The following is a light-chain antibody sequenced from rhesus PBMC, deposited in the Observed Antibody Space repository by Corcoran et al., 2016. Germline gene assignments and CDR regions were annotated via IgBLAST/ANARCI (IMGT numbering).Light chain of an antibody. V-gene: IGKV1-25*01. CDR1: QGMTND. J-gene: IGKJ3*01. CDR2: EVS. Sequence: DIQMTQSPSSLSASVGDRVTITCRASQGMTNDLAWDQQKPGETPKLLIYEVSSLQSGISPRISDSDSGTDFPLTLSSIQSDDFATYYCQHYFSTPFTFAPGTKLDIK. CDR3: QHYFSTPFT.